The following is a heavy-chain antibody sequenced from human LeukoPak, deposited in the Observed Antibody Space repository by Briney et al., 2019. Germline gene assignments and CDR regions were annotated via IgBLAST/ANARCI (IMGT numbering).Heavy chain of an antibody. V-gene: IGHV4-38-2*01. CDR3: ARFDSSSWYGGDY. CDR2: IYHSGST. CDR1: GYSISSGYY. J-gene: IGHJ4*02. D-gene: IGHD6-13*01. Sequence: PSETLSLTCAVSGYSISSGYYWGWIRQPPGKGRGWIGSIYHSGSTYYNPSLKSRVTISVDTSKNQFSLKLSSVTAADTAVYYCARFDSSSWYGGDYWGQGTLVTVSS.